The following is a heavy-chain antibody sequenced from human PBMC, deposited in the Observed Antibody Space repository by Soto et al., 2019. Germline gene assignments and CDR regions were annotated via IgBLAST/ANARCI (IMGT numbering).Heavy chain of an antibody. CDR1: GYTFTGYY. J-gene: IGHJ3*02. Sequence: ASVKVSCKASGYTFTGYYMHWVRQAPGQGLEWMGWINPNSGGTNYAQKFQGWVTMNRDTSISTAYMELSRLRSDDTAVYYCARATGDAYDAFDIWGQGTMVTVSS. V-gene: IGHV1-2*04. CDR2: INPNSGGT. D-gene: IGHD7-27*01. CDR3: ARATGDAYDAFDI.